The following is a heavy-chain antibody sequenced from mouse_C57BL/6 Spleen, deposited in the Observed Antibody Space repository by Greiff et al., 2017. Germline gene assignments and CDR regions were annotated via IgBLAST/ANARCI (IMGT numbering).Heavy chain of an antibody. CDR1: GYTFTDHT. CDR2: IYPRDGST. V-gene: IGHV1-78*01. D-gene: IGHD2-4*01. CDR3: ANYDYDGGYAMDY. J-gene: IGHJ4*01. Sequence: VKLQESDAELVKPGASVKISCKVSGYTFTDHTIHWMKQRPEQGLEWIGYIYPRDGSTKYNEKFKGKATLTADKSSSTAYMQLNSLTSEDSAVYFCANYDYDGGYAMDYWGQGTSVTVSS.